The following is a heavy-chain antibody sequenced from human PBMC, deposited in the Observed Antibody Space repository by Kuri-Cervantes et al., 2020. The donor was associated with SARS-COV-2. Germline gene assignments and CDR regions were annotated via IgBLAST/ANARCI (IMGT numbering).Heavy chain of an antibody. D-gene: IGHD6-19*01. CDR2: ISGSGRST. CDR1: GLNSSSYA. V-gene: IGHV3-23*01. J-gene: IGHJ4*02. Sequence: GESLKISCAASGLNSSSYALSWVRQAPGKGLEWVSAISGSGRSTYYADPVKGRFTISRDNSKNTLYLQMNSLRAEDTAVYYCAKDSGVGIAVYYFDYWGQGTLVTVSS. CDR3: AKDSGVGIAVYYFDY.